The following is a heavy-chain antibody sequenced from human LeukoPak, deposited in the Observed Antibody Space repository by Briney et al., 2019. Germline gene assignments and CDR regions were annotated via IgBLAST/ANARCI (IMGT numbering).Heavy chain of an antibody. CDR2: FYTTGST. CDR1: GGSISSGRYF. CDR3: ARRGGQWLKLAWFDP. D-gene: IGHD6-19*01. V-gene: IGHV4-61*02. Sequence: SQTLSLTCIVSGGSISSGRYFWSWIRQPAGKGLEWIGRFYTTGSTNYNPSLKSRVTISVDTSKNQFSLNLISVTAADTAVYYCARRGGQWLKLAWFDPWGQGTLVTVSS. J-gene: IGHJ5*02.